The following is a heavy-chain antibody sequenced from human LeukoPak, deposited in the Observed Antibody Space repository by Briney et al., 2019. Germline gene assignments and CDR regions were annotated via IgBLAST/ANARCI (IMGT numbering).Heavy chain of an antibody. CDR1: GFTFSSYG. Sequence: GGSLRLSCAASGFTFSSYGMHWVRQAPGKGLEWVAVISYDGSNKYYADSVKGRFTISRDNSKNTLYLQMNSLRAEDTAVYYCAKDSSGGDCYLDYWGQGTLVTVSS. CDR2: ISYDGSNK. V-gene: IGHV3-30*18. J-gene: IGHJ4*02. CDR3: AKDSSGGDCYLDY. D-gene: IGHD2-21*02.